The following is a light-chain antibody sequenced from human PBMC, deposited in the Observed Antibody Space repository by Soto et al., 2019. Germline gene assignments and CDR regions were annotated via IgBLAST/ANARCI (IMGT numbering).Light chain of an antibody. CDR3: LQDYIYPWT. V-gene: IGKV1-6*01. Sequence: AIQVTQSPSSLSASVGDRVTISCRASQGIGNDLGWYQQKPGKAPKLLIYAASTLQTGVASRFSGSGSGTDFTLTISSLQPEDFATYYCLQDYIYPWTFGHGTKVEIK. J-gene: IGKJ1*01. CDR2: AAS. CDR1: QGIGND.